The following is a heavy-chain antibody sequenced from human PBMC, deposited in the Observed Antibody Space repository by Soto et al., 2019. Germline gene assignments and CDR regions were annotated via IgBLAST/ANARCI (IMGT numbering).Heavy chain of an antibody. CDR2: INHSGST. V-gene: IGHV4-34*01. Sequence: QVQLQQWGAGLLKPSETLSLTCAVYGGSFSGYYWSWIRQPPGKGLEWIGEINHSGSTNYNPSLKSRVTISXXTXKXXFSLKLSYVTAADTAVYYCARVRPMFRGVISWFDPWGQGTLVTVSS. J-gene: IGHJ5*02. CDR1: GGSFSGYY. D-gene: IGHD3-10*01. CDR3: ARVRPMFRGVISWFDP.